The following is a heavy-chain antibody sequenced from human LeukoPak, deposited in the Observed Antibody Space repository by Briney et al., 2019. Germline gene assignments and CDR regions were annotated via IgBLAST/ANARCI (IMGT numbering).Heavy chain of an antibody. CDR3: ARERHRYDSSGYDAFDI. CDR1: GYTFTSYY. D-gene: IGHD3-22*01. J-gene: IGHJ3*02. V-gene: IGHV1-46*01. CDR2: INPSGGST. Sequence: GASVKVSCKASGYTFTSYYMHWVRQAPGQGLEWMGIINPSGGSTSYAQKFQGRVTMTRDTSTSTVYMELSRLRSDDTAVYYCARERHRYDSSGYDAFDIWAKGQWSPSLQ.